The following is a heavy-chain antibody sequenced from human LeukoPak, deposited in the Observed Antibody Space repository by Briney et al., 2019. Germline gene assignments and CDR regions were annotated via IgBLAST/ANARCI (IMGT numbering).Heavy chain of an antibody. V-gene: IGHV1-2*02. CDR3: ARGVVVPAAAIDY. D-gene: IGHD2-2*01. Sequence: ASVKVSCKASGYTFTSYGISWVRQAPGQGLEWMGWINPNSGGTNYAQKFQGRVTMTRDTSISTAYMELSRLRSDDTAVYYCARGVVVPAAAIDYWGQGTLVTVSS. CDR2: INPNSGGT. J-gene: IGHJ4*02. CDR1: GYTFTSYG.